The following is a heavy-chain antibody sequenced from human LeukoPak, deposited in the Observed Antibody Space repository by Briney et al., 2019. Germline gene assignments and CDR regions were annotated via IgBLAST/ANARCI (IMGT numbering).Heavy chain of an antibody. Sequence: GGSLRLSCEGSGFTFSNYWMGWVRQAPGKGLQWVANIKTDGSEKYYVDSVKGRFTISRDNAKNSLYLQMNSLRAEDTAVYYCAREGGKDFDYWGQGRMVTVSS. CDR3: AREGGKDFDY. V-gene: IGHV3-7*01. CDR1: GFTFSNYW. J-gene: IGHJ4*02. CDR2: IKTDGSEK. D-gene: IGHD1-26*01.